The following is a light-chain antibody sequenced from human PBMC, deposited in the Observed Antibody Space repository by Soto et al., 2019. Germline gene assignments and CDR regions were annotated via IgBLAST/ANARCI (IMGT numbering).Light chain of an antibody. V-gene: IGKV3D-20*02. CDR3: QQRSNWIT. CDR1: QSVSSSY. Sequence: EVFLTQSPGTLSLSRWEIATLSWRASQSVSSSYLAWYQQKPGQAPRLLIYDTSYRAAGIPDRFSGSGSATDFTLTISSLEPEDFAVYYCQQRSNWITFGQGTRLEI. CDR2: DTS. J-gene: IGKJ5*01.